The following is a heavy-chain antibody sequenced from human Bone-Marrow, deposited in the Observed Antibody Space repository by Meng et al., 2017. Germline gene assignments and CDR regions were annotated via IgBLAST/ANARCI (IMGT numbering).Heavy chain of an antibody. CDR3: ARDTQLELAYYFDY. CDR1: GFTVSSNY. V-gene: IGHV3-66*02. D-gene: IGHD1-1*01. CDR2: IYSGGST. Sequence: GESLKISCAASGFTVSSNYMSWVRQAPGKGLEWVSVIYSGGSTYYADSVKGRFTISRDNSKNTLYLQMNSLRAEDTAVYYCARDTQLELAYYFDYWGHGTLVTVSS. J-gene: IGHJ4*01.